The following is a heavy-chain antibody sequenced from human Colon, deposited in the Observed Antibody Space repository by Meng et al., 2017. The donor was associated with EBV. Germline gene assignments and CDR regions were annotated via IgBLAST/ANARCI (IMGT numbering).Heavy chain of an antibody. CDR1: GGSLSGYY. CDR2: INHSGTI. CDR3: ARGGGVIKGLVTWFDP. V-gene: IGHV4-34*01. J-gene: IGHJ5*02. Sequence: QVQLQRWGAGLVKPSETLSLTCGVYGGSLSGYYWSWIRQTPGKGLEWIGEINHSGTINYNPSLRSRVTISVDRSNNQFSLRLSSVTAADTAVYYCARGGGVIKGLVTWFDPWGQGTVVTVSS. D-gene: IGHD2-8*01.